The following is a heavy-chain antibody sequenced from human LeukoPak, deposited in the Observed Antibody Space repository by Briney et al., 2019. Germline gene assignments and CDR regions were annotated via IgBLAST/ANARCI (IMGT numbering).Heavy chain of an antibody. V-gene: IGHV1-69*04. CDR2: IIPIFGIA. CDR1: GGTFSCYA. Sequence: SVKVSCKASGGTFSCYAISWVRQAPGQGLEWMGRIIPIFGIANYAQKFQGRVTITADKSTSTAYMELSSLRSEDTAVYYCAREEVEMATGGAFDIWGQGTMVTVSS. CDR3: AREEVEMATGGAFDI. D-gene: IGHD5-24*01. J-gene: IGHJ3*02.